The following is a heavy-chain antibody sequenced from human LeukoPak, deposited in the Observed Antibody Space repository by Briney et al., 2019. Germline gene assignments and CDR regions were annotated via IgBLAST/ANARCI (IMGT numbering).Heavy chain of an antibody. CDR3: ARELDRITIFGVVIGP. D-gene: IGHD3-3*01. V-gene: IGHV4-61*09. J-gene: IGHJ5*02. CDR1: GGSISSGSYS. CDR2: MYTSGTT. Sequence: SETLSLTCTVSGGSISSGSYSWSWIRQPAGKGLEWIGHMYTSGTTNYNPSLESRVTISVDTSKNQFSLRLKSVTAADTAVYYCARELDRITIFGVVIGPWGQGTLATVSS.